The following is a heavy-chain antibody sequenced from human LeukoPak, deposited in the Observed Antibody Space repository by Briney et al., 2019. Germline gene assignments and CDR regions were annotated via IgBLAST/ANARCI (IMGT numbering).Heavy chain of an antibody. Sequence: PGGSLRLSCAASGFTFGKYWMTWVRQAPGKGLEWVSYISSSSDIIYYADSVKGRFTISRDNAQDSLYLQMNSLRAEDTAVYYCARDGGTGIVGASGGMDVWGQGTTVTVSS. CDR3: ARDGGTGIVGASGGMDV. V-gene: IGHV3-48*04. D-gene: IGHD1-26*01. J-gene: IGHJ6*02. CDR2: ISSSSDII. CDR1: GFTFGKYW.